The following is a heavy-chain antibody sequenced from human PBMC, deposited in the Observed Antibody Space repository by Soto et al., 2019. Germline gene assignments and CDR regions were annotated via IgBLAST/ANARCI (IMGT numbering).Heavy chain of an antibody. CDR1: GFPLSSYW. CDR3: ARDPNIVATMGSIYYYYGMDV. D-gene: IGHD5-12*01. Sequence: PGGSLRLSCAASGFPLSSYWMSWVRQAPGKGLEWVANIKQDGSEKYYVDSVKGRFTISRDNAKNSLYLQMNSLRAEDTAVYYCARDPNIVATMGSIYYYYGMDVWGQGTTVTVSS. J-gene: IGHJ6*02. CDR2: IKQDGSEK. V-gene: IGHV3-7*01.